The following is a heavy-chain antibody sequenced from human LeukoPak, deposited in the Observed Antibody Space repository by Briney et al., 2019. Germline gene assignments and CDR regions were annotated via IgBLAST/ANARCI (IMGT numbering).Heavy chain of an antibody. D-gene: IGHD3-3*01. CDR3: ARGWSMEV. Sequence: GGSLRLSCAASGFPFSSHWMSWVRQAPGKGLECVANIKQDGSEKNYVDSVKGRFTISRDNAKNSLDLQMDSLRAEDTAVYYCARGWSMEVWGQGTTVTVSS. V-gene: IGHV3-7*01. CDR2: IKQDGSEK. J-gene: IGHJ6*02. CDR1: GFPFSSHW.